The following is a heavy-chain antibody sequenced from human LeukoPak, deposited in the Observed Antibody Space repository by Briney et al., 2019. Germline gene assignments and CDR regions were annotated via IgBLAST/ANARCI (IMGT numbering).Heavy chain of an antibody. CDR2: INPNSGGT. D-gene: IGHD3-22*01. V-gene: IGHV1-2*02. J-gene: IGHJ4*02. CDR3: ARDSSDYYDSSGYSDY. Sequence: ASVKVSCKASGYTFTGYYMHWLRQAPGQGLEWMGWINPNSGGTNYAQKFQGRVTMTRDTSISTAYMELSRLRSDDTAVYYCARDSSDYYDSSGYSDYWGQGTLVTVSS. CDR1: GYTFTGYY.